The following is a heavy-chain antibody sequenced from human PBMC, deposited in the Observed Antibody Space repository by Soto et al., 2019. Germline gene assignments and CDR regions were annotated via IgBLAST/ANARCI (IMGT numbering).Heavy chain of an antibody. CDR3: ARAVAVAGSCDY. J-gene: IGHJ4*02. D-gene: IGHD6-19*01. CDR2: INAGNGNT. Sequence: QVQLVQSGAEEKKPGASVKVSCKASGYTFTGYAIHWVRQAPGQRLEWMGWINAGNGNTKYSQKFQGRVTITRDTTAGAAYMELNILRSEDTAVYYCARAVAVAGSCDYWGQGTLVTVSS. V-gene: IGHV1-3*05. CDR1: GYTFTGYA.